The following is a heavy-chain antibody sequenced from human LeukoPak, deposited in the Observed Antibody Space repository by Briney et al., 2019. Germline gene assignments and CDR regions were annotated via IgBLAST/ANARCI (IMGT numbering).Heavy chain of an antibody. CDR3: AKDLSGSEGPFDY. V-gene: IGHV3-23*01. Sequence: PGESLRLSCAASGFTFSSYAMSWVRQAPGKGLEWVSAISGSGGSTYYADSVKGRFTISRDNSKNTLYLQMNSLRAEDTAVYYCAKDLSGSEGPFDYWGQGTLVTVSS. D-gene: IGHD6-19*01. CDR2: ISGSGGST. CDR1: GFTFSSYA. J-gene: IGHJ4*02.